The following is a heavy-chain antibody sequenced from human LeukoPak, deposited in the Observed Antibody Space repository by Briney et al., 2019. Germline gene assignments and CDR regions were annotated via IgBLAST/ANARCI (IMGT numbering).Heavy chain of an antibody. CDR1: GFTFSSYA. J-gene: IGHJ6*03. CDR2: IRYDGSNK. Sequence: PGGSLRLSCAASGFTFSSYAMHWVRQAPGKGLEWGAFIRYDGSNKYHADSVKGRFAISRDNSKNTLYLQMNSLRDEDTAVYYCATNRGYSSGWYWLEYYFYYMDVWGKGTTVTISS. D-gene: IGHD6-19*01. CDR3: ATNRGYSSGWYWLEYYFYYMDV. V-gene: IGHV3-30*02.